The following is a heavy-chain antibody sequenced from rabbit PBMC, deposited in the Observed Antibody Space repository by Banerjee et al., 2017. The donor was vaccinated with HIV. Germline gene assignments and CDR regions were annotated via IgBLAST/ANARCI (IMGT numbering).Heavy chain of an antibody. D-gene: IGHD6-1*01. Sequence: QSLEESGGDLVKPGASLTLTCTASGIDFSSSYWICWVRQAPGKGLEWSGCIYNGDGSTYYASWAKGRFTISKASSTTVTLQMTSLTAADTATYFCATDYGYRYYGMDLRGQGTLVTVS. V-gene: IGHV1S40*01. J-gene: IGHJ6*01. CDR3: ATDYGYRYYGMDL. CDR2: IYNGDGST. CDR1: GIDFSSSYW.